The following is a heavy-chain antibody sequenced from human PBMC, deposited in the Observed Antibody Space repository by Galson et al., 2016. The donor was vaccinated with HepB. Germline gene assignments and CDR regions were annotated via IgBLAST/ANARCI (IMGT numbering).Heavy chain of an antibody. CDR3: AAYLGAGGPSEYIQH. Sequence: SLRLSCAASGFTFSTYWMNWVRQAPGKGLEWVADIKQDGSEKYYVDSVVGRFTISRDNAKNLLSLQMNSLRAEDTAVYYCAAYLGAGGPSEYIQHWGQGTLVTVSS. V-gene: IGHV3-7*01. CDR1: GFTFSTYW. D-gene: IGHD3-10*01. J-gene: IGHJ1*01. CDR2: IKQDGSEK.